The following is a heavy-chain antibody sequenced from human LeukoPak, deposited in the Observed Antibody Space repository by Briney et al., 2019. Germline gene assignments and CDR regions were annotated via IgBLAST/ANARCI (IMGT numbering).Heavy chain of an antibody. D-gene: IGHD3-16*01. CDR2: INSDGSST. J-gene: IGHJ4*02. V-gene: IGHV3-74*01. CDR1: GFTFSSYW. Sequence: PGGSLRLSCAASGFTFSSYWMHWVRQAPGKGLVWVSRINSDGSSTSYADSVKGRFTISRDNAKNTLYLQMNSLRAEDTAVHYCARDYYDYVWGIFDYWGQGTLVTVSS. CDR3: ARDYYDYVWGIFDY.